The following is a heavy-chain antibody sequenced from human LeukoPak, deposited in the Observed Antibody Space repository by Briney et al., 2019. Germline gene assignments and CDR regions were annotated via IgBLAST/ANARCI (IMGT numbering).Heavy chain of an antibody. CDR1: GGSFSGYY. D-gene: IGHD5-12*01. Sequence: PSETLSLTCAVYGGSFSGYYWSWIRQPPGKGLEWIGEINHSGSTNYNPSLKSRVTISVDTSKNQFSLKLSSVTAADTAVYYCARESLPPPFVGAPYYYYYMDVWGKGTTVTVSS. CDR2: INHSGST. J-gene: IGHJ6*03. V-gene: IGHV4-34*01. CDR3: ARESLPPPFVGAPYYYYYMDV.